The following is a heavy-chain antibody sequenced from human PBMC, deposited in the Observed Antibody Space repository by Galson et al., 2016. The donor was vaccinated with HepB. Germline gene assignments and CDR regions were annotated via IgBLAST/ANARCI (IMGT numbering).Heavy chain of an antibody. CDR1: GYPFGGSW. J-gene: IGHJ4*02. Sequence: SLRLSCAGSGYPFGGSWMQWVRQAPGKGPVWVANIKQDGGEEYYVDSVKGRFTISRDNAKKSLYLQMNSLRTEDTAVYYCARGRRAALDYWGQGTLVSVSS. CDR2: IKQDGGEE. D-gene: IGHD6-25*01. CDR3: ARGRRAALDY. V-gene: IGHV3-7*04.